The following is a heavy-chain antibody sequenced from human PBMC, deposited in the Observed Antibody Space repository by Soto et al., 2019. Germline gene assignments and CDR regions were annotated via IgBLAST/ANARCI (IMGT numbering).Heavy chain of an antibody. V-gene: IGHV1-69*06. CDR2: IIPIFGTA. J-gene: IGHJ3*02. Sequence: SVKVSCKASGGTFSSYAISWVRQAPGQGLEWMGGIIPIFGTANYAQKFQGRVTITADKSTSTAYMELSSLRSEDTAVYYCAREGTYYYGSGSYYNDESYAFDIWGQGTMVTVSS. CDR1: GGTFSSYA. D-gene: IGHD3-10*01. CDR3: AREGTYYYGSGSYYNDESYAFDI.